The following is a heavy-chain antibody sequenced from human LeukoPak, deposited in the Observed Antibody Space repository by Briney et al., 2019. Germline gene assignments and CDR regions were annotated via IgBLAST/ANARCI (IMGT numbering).Heavy chain of an antibody. CDR1: GGSISSYN. CDR2: IYYTGST. CDR3: ARMTYYYDSSGSHSWFDP. V-gene: IGHV4-59*08. D-gene: IGHD3-22*01. J-gene: IGHJ5*02. Sequence: SETLSLTCTLSGGSISSYNWSWVRQPPGKGLEWIGYIYYTGSTNYNPSLKSRFTMSIDTSKNQFSLILNSVTAADTAVYYCARMTYYYDSSGSHSWFDPWGQGTLVTVSS.